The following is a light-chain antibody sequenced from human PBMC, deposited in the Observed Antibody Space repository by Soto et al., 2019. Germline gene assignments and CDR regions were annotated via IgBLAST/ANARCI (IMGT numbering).Light chain of an antibody. Sequence: EFVLTQSPATLSLSPGERATLYCRASQSVSSTYLAWYQQQPGQAPRLLMSGTSNRATGTPDRFSGSGSGTDFTLTISRLEPEDFAVYYCQQYGSPPITFGQGTRLEIK. V-gene: IGKV3-20*01. CDR1: QSVSSTY. CDR2: GTS. CDR3: QQYGSPPIT. J-gene: IGKJ5*01.